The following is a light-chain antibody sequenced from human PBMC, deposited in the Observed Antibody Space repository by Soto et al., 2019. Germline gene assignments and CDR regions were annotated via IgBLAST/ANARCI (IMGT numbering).Light chain of an antibody. CDR2: GNS. CDR3: QSYDSSLSVVV. CDR1: SSNIGAGYD. Sequence: QSVLTQPPSVSGAPGQRVTISCTGSSSNIGAGYDVHWYQQLPGTAPKLLIYGNSNRPSGVPDRVSGSKSGTSASLAITGLQAEDEADYYCQSYDSSLSVVVFGGGTKVTVL. J-gene: IGLJ2*01. V-gene: IGLV1-40*01.